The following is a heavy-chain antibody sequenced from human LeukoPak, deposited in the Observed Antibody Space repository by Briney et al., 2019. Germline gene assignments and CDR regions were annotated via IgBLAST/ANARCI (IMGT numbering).Heavy chain of an antibody. CDR1: GFTFSSYA. Sequence: GRSLRLSCAASGFTFSSYAMHWVRQAPGKGLEWVSYISSSSSTIYYADSVKGRFTISRDNAKNSLYLQMNSLRAEDTAVYYCARDYSSGWYGIDYWGQGTLVTVSS. V-gene: IGHV3-48*04. CDR2: ISSSSSTI. CDR3: ARDYSSGWYGIDY. D-gene: IGHD6-19*01. J-gene: IGHJ4*02.